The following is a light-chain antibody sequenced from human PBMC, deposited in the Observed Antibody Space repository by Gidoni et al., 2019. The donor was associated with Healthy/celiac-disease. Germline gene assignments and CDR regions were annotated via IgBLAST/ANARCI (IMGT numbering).Light chain of an antibody. J-gene: IGKJ4*01. CDR1: QSLLHSNGYNY. V-gene: IGKV2-28*01. CDR2: LGS. Sequence: DIVMTQSPLYLPVTPGEPASISCRSSQSLLHSNGYNYLDWYLQKPGQSPQLLIYLGSNRASGVPDRCSGSGSGTDFTLKISRVEAEDVWVYYCMQALQTPGAFGGGTKVEIK. CDR3: MQALQTPGA.